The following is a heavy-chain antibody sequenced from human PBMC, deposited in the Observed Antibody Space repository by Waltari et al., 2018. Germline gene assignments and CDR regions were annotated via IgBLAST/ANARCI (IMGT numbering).Heavy chain of an antibody. CDR1: GFTFSSYA. V-gene: IGHV3-30*16. D-gene: IGHD2-2*01. J-gene: IGHJ6*02. Sequence: QVQLVESGGGVVQPGRSLRLSCAASGFTFSSYALHWVRPAPGQGLEWVAVISYDGSKKYYADSVKGRFTISRDNSKNTLYLQMNSLRAEDTAVYYCARGGYCSSTSCPRRGMDVWGQGTTVTVSS. CDR2: ISYDGSKK. CDR3: ARGGYCSSTSCPRRGMDV.